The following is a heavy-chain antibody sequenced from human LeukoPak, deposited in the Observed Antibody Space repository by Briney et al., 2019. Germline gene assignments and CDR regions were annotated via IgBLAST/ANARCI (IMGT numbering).Heavy chain of an antibody. V-gene: IGHV1-46*01. J-gene: IGHJ3*02. CDR3: ARDRNSGAFDI. D-gene: IGHD1-7*01. CDR2: INLIGGST. CDR1: GYTFTKYY. Sequence: ASVTVSCRASGYTFTKYYMHWGRQAPGQGLEWMGIINLIGGSTSYAQKFQGRVTTTSDTSTSRVYMEVSSLRSEDTAVYYCARDRNSGAFDIWGQGTMATVSS.